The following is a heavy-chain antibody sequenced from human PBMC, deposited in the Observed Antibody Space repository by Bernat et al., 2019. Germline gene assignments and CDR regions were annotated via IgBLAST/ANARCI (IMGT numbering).Heavy chain of an antibody. V-gene: IGHV2-70*15. CDR2: IDWDDDK. CDR3: AHIRDYGGSFDY. D-gene: IGHD4-23*01. CDR1: GFSLSTSGMC. J-gene: IGHJ4*02. Sequence: QVTLRESGPALVKPTQALTLTCTFSGFSLSTSGMCVSWIRQPPGKALEWLARIDWDDDKYYSTSLKTRLTISKDTSKNQVVLTMTNMDPVDTATYYCAHIRDYGGSFDYWGQGTLVTVSS.